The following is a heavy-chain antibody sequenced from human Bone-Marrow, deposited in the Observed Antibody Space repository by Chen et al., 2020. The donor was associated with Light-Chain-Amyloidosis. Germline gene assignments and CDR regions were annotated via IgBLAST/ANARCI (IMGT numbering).Heavy chain of an antibody. V-gene: IGHV3-30*18. CDR2: ISYDGNKQ. Sequence: QVQLAESGGGVVQPGKSLRLSCAASGFTFRTYGMRRVRQAPGKGLGWVALISYDGNKQYYSDSVKGRFTISRDNSKNTVYLQMNSLRLEDTALYYCAKDLQTYGDYDYYYYGLDVWGQGTAVTVSS. CDR3: AKDLQTYGDYDYYYYGLDV. J-gene: IGHJ6*02. CDR1: GFTFRTYG. D-gene: IGHD4-17*01.